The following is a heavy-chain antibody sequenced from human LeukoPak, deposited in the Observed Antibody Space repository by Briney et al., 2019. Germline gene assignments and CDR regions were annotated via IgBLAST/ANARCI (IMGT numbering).Heavy chain of an antibody. J-gene: IGHJ4*02. V-gene: IGHV4-38-2*01. CDR1: GYSISSGYY. CDR3: ARRLHPDS. Sequence: SETLSLTCAVSGYSISSGYYWGWIRQPPGKGLEWIGSIYHSGSTYYNPSLKSRVTISLDTSKNQFYLNLSSVTAADTPVYYCARRLHPDSWGKRTLVTVSS. D-gene: IGHD4-11*01. CDR2: IYHSGST.